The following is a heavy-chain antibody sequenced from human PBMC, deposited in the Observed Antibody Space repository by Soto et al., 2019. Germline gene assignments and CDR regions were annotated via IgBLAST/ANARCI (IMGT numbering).Heavy chain of an antibody. CDR3: ARDTPVGSMSYDYYYYYGMDV. D-gene: IGHD4-17*01. Sequence: QVQLVQSGAEVKKPGSSVKVSCKASGGTFSSYAISWVRQAPGQGLEWMGGIIPIFGTANYAQKFQGRVTITADESTSTGYMELSSLRSEDTAVYYCARDTPVGSMSYDYYYYYGMDVWGQGTTVTVSS. CDR1: GGTFSSYA. V-gene: IGHV1-69*01. CDR2: IIPIFGTA. J-gene: IGHJ6*02.